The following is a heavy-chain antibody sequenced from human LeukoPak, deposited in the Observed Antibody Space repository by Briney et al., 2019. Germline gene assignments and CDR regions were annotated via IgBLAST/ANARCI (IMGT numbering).Heavy chain of an antibody. CDR2: ISGSGGST. V-gene: IGHV3-23*01. D-gene: IGHD3-9*01. J-gene: IGHJ4*02. Sequence: GGSLRLSCAASGFTVSSNYMSWVRQAPGKGLEWVSAISGSGGSTYYADSVKGRFTISRDNSKNTLYLQMNSLRAEDTAVYYCAKDPYDILTGYPPPDYWGQGTLVTVSS. CDR3: AKDPYDILTGYPPPDY. CDR1: GFTVSSNY.